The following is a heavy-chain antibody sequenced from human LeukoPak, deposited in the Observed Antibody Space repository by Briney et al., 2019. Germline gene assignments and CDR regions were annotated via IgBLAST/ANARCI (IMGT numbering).Heavy chain of an antibody. CDR3: ARVVGSGSLNY. V-gene: IGHV3-21*01. CDR2: ISSSSSYI. J-gene: IGHJ4*02. Sequence: PGGSLRLSCAASGFTFSSYSMNWVRQAPGKWLEWVSSISSSSSYIYYADSVKGRFTISRDNAKNSLYLQMNSLRAEDTAVYYCARVVGSGSLNYWGQGTLVTVSS. CDR1: GFTFSSYS. D-gene: IGHD3-10*01.